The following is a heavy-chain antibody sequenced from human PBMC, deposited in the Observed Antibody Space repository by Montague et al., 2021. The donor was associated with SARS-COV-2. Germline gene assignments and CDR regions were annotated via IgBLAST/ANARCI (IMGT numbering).Heavy chain of an antibody. J-gene: IGHJ6*02. D-gene: IGHD3-10*01. Sequence: SETLSLTCVVYGGSFNDFYWSWIRQPPGKGLEWIGEVNFRGRTNYNPSLKSRATVSVDKSNNHFSLRLSSVTAADTAVYYCARFPNGSGSYNAYYNYGMDVWGQGTTVTVSS. CDR1: GGSFNDFY. V-gene: IGHV4-34*01. CDR3: ARFPNGSGSYNAYYNYGMDV. CDR2: VNFRGRT.